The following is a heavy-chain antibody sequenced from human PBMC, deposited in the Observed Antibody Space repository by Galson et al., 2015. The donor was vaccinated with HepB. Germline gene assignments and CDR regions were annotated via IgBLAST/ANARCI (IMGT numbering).Heavy chain of an antibody. CDR1: GFTVSSYG. Sequence: SLRLSCAASGFTVSSYGMTWVRQAPGKGLEWVSGISSSGRNIYYADSVRGRFSISRDNSKNTLYLQMNSLRAEDTAVYYSAREKWEWWYRGQGTLVTVSS. CDR2: ISSSGRNI. D-gene: IGHD1-26*01. J-gene: IGHJ4*02. V-gene: IGHV3-23*01. CDR3: AREKWEWWY.